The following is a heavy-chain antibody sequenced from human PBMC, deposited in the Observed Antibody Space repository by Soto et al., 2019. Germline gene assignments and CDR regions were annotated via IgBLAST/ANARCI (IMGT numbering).Heavy chain of an antibody. CDR2: ISYDGSNK. J-gene: IGHJ5*02. D-gene: IGHD6-19*01. CDR3: ARSGSSGHNSFDP. CDR1: GFTFSNYA. Sequence: PGGSLRLSCAASGFTFSNYAVHWVRQAPGKGLEWVAVISYDGSNKYYADSVKGRFTISRDNSKNTLYLQMNSLRAEDTAVYYCARSGSSGHNSFDPWGQGTLVTVSS. V-gene: IGHV3-30-3*01.